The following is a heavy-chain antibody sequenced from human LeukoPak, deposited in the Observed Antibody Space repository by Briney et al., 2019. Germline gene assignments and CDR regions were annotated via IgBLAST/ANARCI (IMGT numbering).Heavy chain of an antibody. CDR1: GGSFNGYY. V-gene: IGHV4-34*01. D-gene: IGHD1-26*01. Sequence: KPSETLSLTCAVYGGSFNGYYWSWIRQPPGKGLEWIGEINRSGSTNYNPSLKSRVTISVDTSKNQFSLKLSSVTAADTAVYYCARPYSGSYYYYGMDVWGQGTTVTVSS. CDR2: INRSGST. CDR3: ARPYSGSYYYYGMDV. J-gene: IGHJ6*02.